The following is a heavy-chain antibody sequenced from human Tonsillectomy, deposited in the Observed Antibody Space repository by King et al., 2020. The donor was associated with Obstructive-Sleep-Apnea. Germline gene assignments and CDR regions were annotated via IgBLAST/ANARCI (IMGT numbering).Heavy chain of an antibody. CDR1: GFPFSSYA. D-gene: IGHD2-15*01. Sequence: VQLVESGGGWVQPGGSLRLSWAASGFPFSSYAMSWVRQSPGKGLEWVSAIRWSGGSSYYADSVKGRFTSSRDNSKNTLYFQMNSLRAEDTAVYYCAKAGGLLRAAVDYWGQGTLVTVSS. V-gene: IGHV3-23*04. J-gene: IGHJ4*02. CDR2: IRWSGGSS. CDR3: AKAGGLLRAAVDY.